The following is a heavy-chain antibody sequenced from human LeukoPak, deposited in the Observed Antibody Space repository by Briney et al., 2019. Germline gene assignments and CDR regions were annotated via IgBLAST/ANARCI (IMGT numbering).Heavy chain of an antibody. CDR1: GGTFSSYA. Sequence: GASVKVSCKASGGTFSSYAISWVRQAPGQGLEWMGWINPNSGGTNYAQKFQGRVTMTRDTSISTAYMELSRLRSDDTAVYYCARGRGITGTSGWFDPWGQGTLVTVSS. D-gene: IGHD1-20*01. V-gene: IGHV1-2*02. CDR3: ARGRGITGTSGWFDP. J-gene: IGHJ5*02. CDR2: INPNSGGT.